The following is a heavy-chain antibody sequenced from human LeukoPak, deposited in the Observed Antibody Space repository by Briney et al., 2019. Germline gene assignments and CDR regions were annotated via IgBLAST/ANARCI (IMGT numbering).Heavy chain of an antibody. Sequence: GGSLRLSCAASGFTFSSYGMHWVRQAPGKGLEWVAVISFDGRNIYYADSVKGRFTISRDNSKNTLYLQMGSLRAEDMAVYYCARGSNYYGSGSYYPPWYNWFDPWGQGTLVTVSS. D-gene: IGHD3-10*01. J-gene: IGHJ5*02. V-gene: IGHV3-30*03. CDR2: ISFDGRNI. CDR1: GFTFSSYG. CDR3: ARGSNYYGSGSYYPPWYNWFDP.